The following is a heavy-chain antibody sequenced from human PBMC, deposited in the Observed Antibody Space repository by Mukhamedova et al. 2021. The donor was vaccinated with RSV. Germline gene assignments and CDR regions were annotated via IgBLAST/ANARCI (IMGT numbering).Heavy chain of an antibody. Sequence: YADSVKGRFTISRDNSKNTLYLQMNSLRAEDTAVYYCAVAPRRPYCSSTSCYTNYYYYYYYMDVWGKGTTVTVSS. J-gene: IGHJ6*03. D-gene: IGHD2-2*02. V-gene: IGHV3-23*01. CDR3: AVAPRRPYCSSTSCYTNYYYYYYYMDV.